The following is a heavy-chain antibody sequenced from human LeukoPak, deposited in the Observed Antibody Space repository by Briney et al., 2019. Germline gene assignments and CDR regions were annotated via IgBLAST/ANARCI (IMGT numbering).Heavy chain of an antibody. CDR1: GYNFTSYX. CDR3: ARLHYGSGSYYNVPGDY. Sequence: KPGGSXXXXXXXXGYNFTSYXIGWVRQVPGKGLEWMGIIXPGDSDTRYSPSCQGQVTISADKSISTASLQWRDLKASDTAMYYCARLHYGSGSYYNVPGDYWGQGTLVTVPS. D-gene: IGHD3-10*01. CDR2: IXPGDSDT. J-gene: IGHJ4*02. V-gene: IGHV5-51*01.